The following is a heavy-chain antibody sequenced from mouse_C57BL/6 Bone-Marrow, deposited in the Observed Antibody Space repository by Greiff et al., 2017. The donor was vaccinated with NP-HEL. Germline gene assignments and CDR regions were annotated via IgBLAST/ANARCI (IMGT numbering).Heavy chain of an antibody. CDR3: ARNYYDHDWFAY. CDR1: GFSFTSYG. CDR2: IWSGGST. V-gene: IGHV2-2*01. D-gene: IGHD2-4*01. J-gene: IGHJ3*01. Sequence: VQLVESGPGLVQPSQSLSISCTVSGFSFTSYGVHWVRQSPGKGLEWLGVIWSGGSTDYNAAFISRLSISKDNSKSQVFIKMNSLQADDTAIYYCARNYYDHDWFAYWGQGTLVTVSA.